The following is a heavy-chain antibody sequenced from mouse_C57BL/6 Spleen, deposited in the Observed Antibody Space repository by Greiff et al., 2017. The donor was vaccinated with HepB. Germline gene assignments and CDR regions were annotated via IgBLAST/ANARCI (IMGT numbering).Heavy chain of an antibody. D-gene: IGHD2-1*01. Sequence: DVKLQESGGDLVKPGGSLKLSCAASGFTFSSYGMSWVRQTPDKRLEWVATISSGGSYTYYPDSVKGRFTISRDNAKNTLYLQMSSLKSEDTAMYYCASYGNSYWYFDVWGTGTTVTVSS. CDR2: ISSGGSYT. CDR3: ASYGNSYWYFDV. V-gene: IGHV5-6*02. CDR1: GFTFSSYG. J-gene: IGHJ1*03.